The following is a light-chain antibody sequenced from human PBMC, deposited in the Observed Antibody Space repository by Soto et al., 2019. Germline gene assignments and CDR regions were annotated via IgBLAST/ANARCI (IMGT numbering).Light chain of an antibody. Sequence: EMVLTQSPGTLSLSPGERATLSCRASQSVSSSYLAWYQQKPGQAPRLLIYGASGRATGIPDRFSGSGSGTDFTLTIRRLEPEDFAVYYFQRYGSYPPFTFGPGTQVHIK. CDR2: GAS. V-gene: IGKV3-20*01. CDR1: QSVSSSY. CDR3: QRYGSYPPFT. J-gene: IGKJ3*01.